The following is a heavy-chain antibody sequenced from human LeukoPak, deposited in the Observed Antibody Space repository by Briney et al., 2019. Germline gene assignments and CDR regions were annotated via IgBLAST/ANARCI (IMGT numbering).Heavy chain of an antibody. CDR1: GGSISSYY. CDR3: ARDQSCSGGSCYPGYYFDY. CDR2: IYYSGST. D-gene: IGHD2-15*01. V-gene: IGHV4-59*01. J-gene: IGHJ4*02. Sequence: SETLSLTCTVSGGSISSYYWSWIRQPPGKGLEWIGYIYYSGSTNYNPPLKSRVTISVDTSKNQFSLKLSSVTAADTAVYYCARDQSCSGGSCYPGYYFDYWGQGTLVTVSS.